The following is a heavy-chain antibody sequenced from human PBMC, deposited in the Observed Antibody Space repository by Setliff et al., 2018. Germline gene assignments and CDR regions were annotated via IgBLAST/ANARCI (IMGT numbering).Heavy chain of an antibody. CDR3: ARGGTYRYFDY. J-gene: IGHJ4*02. Sequence: SETLSLTCTVSGGSISSHYWSWIRQPPGKGLEWIGYIYYSGRTYYNPSLKSRIIISADASKNQFSLKLRSVIAADTAVYYCARGGTYRYFDYWGQGTLVTVSS. CDR2: IYYSGRT. V-gene: IGHV4-59*11. CDR1: GGSISSHY.